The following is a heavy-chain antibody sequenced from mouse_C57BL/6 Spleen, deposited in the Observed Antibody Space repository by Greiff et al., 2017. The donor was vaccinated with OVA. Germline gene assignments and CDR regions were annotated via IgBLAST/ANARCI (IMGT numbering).Heavy chain of an antibody. D-gene: IGHD1-1*01. V-gene: IGHV1-72*01. J-gene: IGHJ4*01. CDR1: GYTFTSYW. CDR2: IDPNSGGT. CDR3: ARWGTTVVAPYYAMDY. Sequence: QSCKASGYTFTSYWMHWVKQRPGRGLEWIGRIDPNSGGTKYNEKFKSKATLTVDKPSSTAYMQLSSLTSEDSAVYYCARWGTTVVAPYYAMDYWGQGTSVTVSS.